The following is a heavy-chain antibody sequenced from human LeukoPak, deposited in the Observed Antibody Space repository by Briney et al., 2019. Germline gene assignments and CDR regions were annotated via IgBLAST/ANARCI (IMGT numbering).Heavy chain of an antibody. Sequence: GGSLRLSCAASGFTFSNYAMGWVRQAPGKGLEWVSYISSSGSTIYYADSVKGRFTISRDNAKNSLYLQMNSLRDEDTAVYYCASAGSTTLSRWFDHWGQGSLVTVSS. J-gene: IGHJ5*02. V-gene: IGHV3-48*02. CDR3: ASAGSTTLSRWFDH. CDR1: GFTFSNYA. CDR2: ISSSGSTI. D-gene: IGHD1-1*01.